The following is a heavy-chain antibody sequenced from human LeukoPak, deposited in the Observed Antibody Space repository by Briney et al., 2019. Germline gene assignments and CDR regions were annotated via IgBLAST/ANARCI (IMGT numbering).Heavy chain of an antibody. CDR3: ARCGIVGATIVL. D-gene: IGHD1-26*01. J-gene: IGHJ3*01. Sequence: GGSLRLSCAASGFTSSSYSMNWVRQAPGKGLEWVSSISSSSSYIYYADSVKGRFTISRDNAKNSLYLQMNSLRAEDTAVYYCARCGIVGATIVLWGQGTMVTVSS. CDR1: GFTSSSYS. V-gene: IGHV3-21*01. CDR2: ISSSSSYI.